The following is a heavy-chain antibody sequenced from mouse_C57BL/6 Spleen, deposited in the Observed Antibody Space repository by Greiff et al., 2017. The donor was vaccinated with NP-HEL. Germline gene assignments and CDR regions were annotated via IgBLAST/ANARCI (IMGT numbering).Heavy chain of an antibody. J-gene: IGHJ4*01. CDR1: GYTFTRYW. CDR2: IDPSDSYT. V-gene: IGHV1-50*01. CDR3: ARRVNDGYDGGAMDY. D-gene: IGHD2-2*01. Sequence: QVQLQQPGAELVKPGASVKLSCKASGYTFTRYWMLWVKQRPGQGLEWIGEIDPSDSYTNYNQKFKGKATLTVDTSSSTAYMQLSSLTSKDSAVDYCARRVNDGYDGGAMDYWGQGTSVTVSS.